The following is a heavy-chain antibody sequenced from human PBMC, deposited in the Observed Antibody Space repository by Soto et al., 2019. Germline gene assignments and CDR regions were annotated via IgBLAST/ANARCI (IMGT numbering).Heavy chain of an antibody. J-gene: IGHJ4*02. V-gene: IGHV3-48*03. D-gene: IGHD3-3*01. Sequence: GGSLRLSCAASGFTFSSYEMNWVRQAPGKGLGWVSYISSSGSTIYYADSVKGRFTISRDNAKNSLYLQMNSLRAEDTAVYYCARDLKWEPFDYWGQGTLVTVSS. CDR2: ISSSGSTI. CDR1: GFTFSSYE. CDR3: ARDLKWEPFDY.